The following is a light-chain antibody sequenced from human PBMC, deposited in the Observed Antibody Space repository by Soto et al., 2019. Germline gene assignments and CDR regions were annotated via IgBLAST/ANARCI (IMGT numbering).Light chain of an antibody. CDR3: QQYDNYPWT. CDR1: QSISSY. V-gene: IGKV1-5*01. J-gene: IGKJ1*01. CDR2: DAS. Sequence: DIQMTQSPSSLSASVGDRVTITCRASQSISSYLNWYQQTVGTAPKLLIYDASTLERGVPSRFSGRGSGTEFTLTISSLQPDDFGTYYCQQYDNYPWTFGQGTKVEVK.